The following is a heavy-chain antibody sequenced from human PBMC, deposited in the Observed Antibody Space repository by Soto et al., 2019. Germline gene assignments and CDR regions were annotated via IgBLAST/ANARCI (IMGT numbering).Heavy chain of an antibody. CDR1: GYTFTSYG. J-gene: IGHJ1*01. CDR3: ARTGDSSGWYRYFQH. D-gene: IGHD6-19*01. Sequence: ASVKVSCKASGYTFTSYGISWVRQAPGQWLEWMGWISAYNGNTNYAQKLQGRVTMTTDTSTSTAYMELRSLRSDDTAVYYCARTGDSSGWYRYFQHWGQGTLVTVSS. CDR2: ISAYNGNT. V-gene: IGHV1-18*01.